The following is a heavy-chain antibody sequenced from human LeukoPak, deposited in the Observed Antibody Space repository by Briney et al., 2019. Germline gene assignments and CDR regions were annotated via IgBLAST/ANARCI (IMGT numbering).Heavy chain of an antibody. CDR1: GGSNY. Sequence: SETLSLTCTVSGGSNYWSWIRQPPGKGLEWIAYIHYSGSPNYNPSLKSRVTISIDTSKNQFSLKLNSVTAADTAVYYCARHSNWNGGVDWFDPWGQGTQVTVSS. CDR3: ARHSNWNGGVDWFDP. CDR2: IHYSGSP. D-gene: IGHD1-20*01. V-gene: IGHV4-59*08. J-gene: IGHJ5*02.